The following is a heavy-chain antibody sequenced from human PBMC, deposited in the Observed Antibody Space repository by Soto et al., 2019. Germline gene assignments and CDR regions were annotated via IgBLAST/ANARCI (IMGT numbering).Heavy chain of an antibody. CDR3: ARERYDILTGSSYYYYGMGV. D-gene: IGHD3-9*01. V-gene: IGHV4-34*01. Sequence: SETLALTCAVYGGSFSGYYWSWIRQPPGKGLEWIGEINHSGSTNYNPSLKSRVTISVDTSKNQFSLKLSSVTAADTAVYYCARERYDILTGSSYYYYGMGVWGQGTTVTVSS. J-gene: IGHJ6*02. CDR1: GGSFSGYY. CDR2: INHSGST.